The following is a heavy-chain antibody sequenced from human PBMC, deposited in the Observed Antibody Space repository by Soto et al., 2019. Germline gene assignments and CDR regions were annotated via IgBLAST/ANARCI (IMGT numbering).Heavy chain of an antibody. CDR1: GFTFNTYT. CDR2: ISDSGFTT. CDR3: AKDLKDFGSGRTTGFDP. V-gene: IGHV3-23*01. J-gene: IGHJ5*02. D-gene: IGHD3-10*01. Sequence: EVQLLQSGGGLVQPGGSLRLSCAASGFTFNTYTMSWVRQAPGKGLEWVSAISDSGFTTYSGDSVEGRFTISRDTSKNTLNLQMNSLSAEDTAVYYRAKDLKDFGSGRTTGFDPWGQGTLVTVSS.